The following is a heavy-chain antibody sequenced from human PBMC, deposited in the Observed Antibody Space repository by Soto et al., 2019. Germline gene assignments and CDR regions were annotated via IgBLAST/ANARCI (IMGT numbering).Heavy chain of an antibody. Sequence: ASVKVSCKASGYTFTSYAMHWVRQAPGQRLEWMGWINAGNGNTKYSQKFQGRVTITADESTSTAYMELSSLRSEDTAVYYCARDEQSYDILTGPRYPGYYYYGMDVWGQGTTVTVSS. D-gene: IGHD3-9*01. J-gene: IGHJ6*02. CDR3: ARDEQSYDILTGPRYPGYYYYGMDV. CDR1: GYTFTSYA. CDR2: INAGNGNT. V-gene: IGHV1-3*01.